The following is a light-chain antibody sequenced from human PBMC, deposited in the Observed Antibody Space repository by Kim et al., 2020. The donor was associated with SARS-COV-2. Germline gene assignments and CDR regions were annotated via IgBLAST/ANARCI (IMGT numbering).Light chain of an antibody. V-gene: IGLV6-57*01. CDR2: EDD. CDR1: SGSITGNY. CDR3: QSYDSNIQGV. Sequence: KTVTISCPRSSGSITGNYVQWHQHRPHSSPTPLIFEDDQRPSGVPDRFSASIDSSSNSASLTISELKTEDEGDYYCQSYDSNIQGVFGGGTQLTVL. J-gene: IGLJ3*02.